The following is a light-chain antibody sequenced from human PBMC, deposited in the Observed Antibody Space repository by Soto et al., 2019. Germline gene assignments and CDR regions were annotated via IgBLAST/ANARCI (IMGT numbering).Light chain of an antibody. Sequence: VLTQSPGTLSLSPGERATLSCRASQSVSSYLAWYQQKPGQAPRLLIYDASNRATGIPARFSGSGSGTDFTLTISSLEPEDFAVYYCQQRSNWWTFGQGTKVDIK. J-gene: IGKJ1*01. CDR3: QQRSNWWT. V-gene: IGKV3-11*01. CDR2: DAS. CDR1: QSVSSY.